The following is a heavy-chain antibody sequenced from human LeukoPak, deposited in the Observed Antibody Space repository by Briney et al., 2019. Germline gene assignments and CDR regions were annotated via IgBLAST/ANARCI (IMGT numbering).Heavy chain of an antibody. V-gene: IGHV5-51*01. CDR3: ARLVGATRVCWFDP. D-gene: IGHD1-26*01. Sequence: RGASLQISCKGSGYSFTSYWIGWVRPMPGKGLEWMGIIYPGDSDTRYSPSFQGQVTISADKSISTAYLQWSSLKASDTAMYYCARLVGATRVCWFDPWGQGTLVTVSS. CDR2: IYPGDSDT. CDR1: GYSFTSYW. J-gene: IGHJ5*02.